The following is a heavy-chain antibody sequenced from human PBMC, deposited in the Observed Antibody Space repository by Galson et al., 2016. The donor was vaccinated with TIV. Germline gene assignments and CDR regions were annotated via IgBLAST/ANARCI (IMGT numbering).Heavy chain of an antibody. CDR2: IDPEDSYT. Sequence: QSGAEVKKPGESLRISCKTSGYNFTNYWIIWVRQMPGRGLEWVGRIDPEDSYTEYSPSFQGHVTISTDKSIGTSYLQWSSLKALDTAIYYCARPHYGDGDYWGLGALVTVSS. D-gene: IGHD4-17*01. CDR1: GYNFTNYW. V-gene: IGHV5-10-1*01. CDR3: ARPHYGDGDY. J-gene: IGHJ4*02.